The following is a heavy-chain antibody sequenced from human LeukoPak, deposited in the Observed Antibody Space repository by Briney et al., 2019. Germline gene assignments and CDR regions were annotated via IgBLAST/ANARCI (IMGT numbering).Heavy chain of an antibody. D-gene: IGHD2-2*01. CDR3: ARDLYCSSTSCYAPFDY. CDR2: ISSNGGST. CDR1: GFTFSSYA. J-gene: IGHJ4*02. V-gene: IGHV3-64*01. Sequence: GGSLSLSCAASGFTFSSYAMSWVRQAPGKGLEYVSAISSNGGSTYYATSVKGRFTISRDNSKNTLYLQMGSLRAEDMAAYCCARDLYCSSTSCYAPFDYWGQGTLVTVSS.